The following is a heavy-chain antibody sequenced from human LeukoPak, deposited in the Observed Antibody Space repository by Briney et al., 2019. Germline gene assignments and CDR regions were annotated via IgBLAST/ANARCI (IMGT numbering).Heavy chain of an antibody. Sequence: SVKVSCTASGGTFSSYAISWVRQAPGQGLEWMGGIIPIFGTANYAQKFQGRVTITADESTSTAYMELSSLRSEDTAVYYCARWYYYGSGSFPTTNWFDPWGQGTLVTVSS. V-gene: IGHV1-69*01. CDR2: IIPIFGTA. CDR3: ARWYYYGSGSFPTTNWFDP. D-gene: IGHD3-10*01. J-gene: IGHJ5*02. CDR1: GGTFSSYA.